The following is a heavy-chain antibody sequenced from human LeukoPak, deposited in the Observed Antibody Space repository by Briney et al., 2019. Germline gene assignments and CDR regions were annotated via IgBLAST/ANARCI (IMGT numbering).Heavy chain of an antibody. CDR1: RYTFTSYH. D-gene: IGHD1-1*01. Sequence: ASVKGSCKASRYTFTSYHLHWVRQAPGQGLEWMGIIYSSGDVRGHAQNFQGRVTMTRDTSTSTIYLELSSLESEDTAVYYCARETPDAYNFDYWGQGTLVTVSS. CDR3: ARETPDAYNFDY. J-gene: IGHJ4*02. CDR2: IYSSGDVR. V-gene: IGHV1-46*01.